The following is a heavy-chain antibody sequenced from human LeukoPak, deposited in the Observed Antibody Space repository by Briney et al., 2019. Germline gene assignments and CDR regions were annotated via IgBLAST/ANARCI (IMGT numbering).Heavy chain of an antibody. Sequence: SETLSLTCAVSGYSISSGHYWVWIRQPPGKGLEYIGNIYHSGSSRYNPSLKSRVTISVDTSNNQFSLKLSSVTAADTAVYYCARAKNPYYYYYYMDFWGRGTTVTVSS. CDR1: GYSISSGHY. CDR3: ARAKNPYYYYYYMDF. V-gene: IGHV4-38-2*01. J-gene: IGHJ6*03. CDR2: IYHSGSS.